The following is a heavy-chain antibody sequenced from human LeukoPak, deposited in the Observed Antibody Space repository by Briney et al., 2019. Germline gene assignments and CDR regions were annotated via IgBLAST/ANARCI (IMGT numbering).Heavy chain of an antibody. D-gene: IGHD3-10*01. CDR1: GFTFSDYY. CDR2: ISSSGSTI. Sequence: GGSLRLSCAASGFTFSDYYMSWIRQAPGKGLEWVSYISSSGSTIYYADSVKGRFTISRDNAKNSLYLQMNSLRAEDTAVYYCARDGITMVRGVIDYYYYYYMDVWGKGTTVTISS. CDR3: ARDGITMVRGVIDYYYYYYMDV. J-gene: IGHJ6*03. V-gene: IGHV3-11*01.